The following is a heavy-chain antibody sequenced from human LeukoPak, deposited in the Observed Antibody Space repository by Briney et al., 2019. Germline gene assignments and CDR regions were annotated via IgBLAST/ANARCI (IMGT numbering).Heavy chain of an antibody. Sequence: LETLSLTCTVSGGSISSYYWSWIRQPPGKGLEWIGYIYYSGSTNYNPSLKSRVTISVDTSKNQFSLKLRYVTAADTAVYYCARQFDSSSWYNWFDPWGQGTLVTVSS. CDR3: ARQFDSSSWYNWFDP. CDR2: IYYSGST. V-gene: IGHV4-59*08. D-gene: IGHD6-13*01. J-gene: IGHJ5*02. CDR1: GGSISSYY.